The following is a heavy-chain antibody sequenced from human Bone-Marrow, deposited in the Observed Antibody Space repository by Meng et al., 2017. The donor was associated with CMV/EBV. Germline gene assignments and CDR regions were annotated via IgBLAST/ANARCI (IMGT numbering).Heavy chain of an antibody. V-gene: IGHV4-39*07. CDR3: ARGRVGGFTIFGVVKEYYFDY. CDR1: GGSISSSSYY. D-gene: IGHD3-3*01. J-gene: IGHJ4*02. Sequence: SETLSLTCTVSGGSISSSSYYWGWIRQPPGKGLEWIGSIYYSGSTYYNPSLKSRVTISVDTSKNQFSLKLSSVTAADTAVYYCARGRVGGFTIFGVVKEYYFDYWGQGTRVTCYS. CDR2: IYYSGST.